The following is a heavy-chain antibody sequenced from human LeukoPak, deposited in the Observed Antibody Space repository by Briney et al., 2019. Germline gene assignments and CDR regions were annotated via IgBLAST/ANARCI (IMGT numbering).Heavy chain of an antibody. CDR1: GYTFTSYG. D-gene: IGHD2-21*02. V-gene: IGHV1-18*01. Sequence: ASVKVSCKASGYTFTSYGISWVRQAPGQGLEWMGWISAYNGNTNYAQKLQGRVTMTTDTSTSTAYMELRSLRSDDTAVYYCARDPPLAYCGGDCAENYWGQGTLVTVSS. J-gene: IGHJ4*02. CDR3: ARDPPLAYCGGDCAENY. CDR2: ISAYNGNT.